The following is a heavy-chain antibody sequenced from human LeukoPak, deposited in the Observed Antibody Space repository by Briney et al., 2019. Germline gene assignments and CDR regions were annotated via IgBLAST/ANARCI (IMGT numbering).Heavy chain of an antibody. J-gene: IGHJ5*02. Sequence: PSETLSLTCSVSGDSISSRDYYWSWIRQPPGKGLEWIGYIYYSGSTSYNPSLKSRVTISVDTSKNQFSLKLSSVTAADTAVYYCARGFDFSNWFDPWGQGTLVTVSS. CDR1: GDSISSRDYY. V-gene: IGHV4-30-4*08. CDR2: IYYSGST. CDR3: ARGFDFSNWFDP. D-gene: IGHD3-9*01.